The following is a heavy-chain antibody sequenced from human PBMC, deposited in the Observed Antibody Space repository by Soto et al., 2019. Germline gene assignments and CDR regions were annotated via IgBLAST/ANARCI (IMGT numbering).Heavy chain of an antibody. Sequence: GGSLRLSCAASGFTFDDYAMHWVRQAPGKGLEWVSGISWNSGSIGYADSVKGRFTISRDNAKNSLYLQMNSLRAEDTALYYCAKDIDPLAARPGVVSYYGMDVWGHGTTVTVSS. CDR3: AKDIDPLAARPGVVSYYGMDV. D-gene: IGHD6-6*01. CDR2: ISWNSGSI. J-gene: IGHJ6*02. V-gene: IGHV3-9*01. CDR1: GFTFDDYA.